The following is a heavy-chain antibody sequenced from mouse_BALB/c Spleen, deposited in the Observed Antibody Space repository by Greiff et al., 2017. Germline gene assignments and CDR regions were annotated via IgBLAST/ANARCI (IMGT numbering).Heavy chain of an antibody. Sequence: EVKLMESGGGLVQPGGSLRLSCATSGFTFTDYYMSWVRQPPGKALEWLGFIRNKANGYTTEYSASVKGRFTISRDNSQSILYLQMNTLRAEDSATYYCARDKAYYGTGDAMDYWGQGTSVTVSS. CDR1: GFTFTDYY. V-gene: IGHV7-3*02. CDR3: ARDKAYYGTGDAMDY. CDR2: IRNKANGYTT. J-gene: IGHJ4*01. D-gene: IGHD2-10*01.